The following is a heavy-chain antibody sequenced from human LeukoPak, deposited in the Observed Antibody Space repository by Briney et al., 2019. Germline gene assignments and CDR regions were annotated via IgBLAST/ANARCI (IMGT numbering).Heavy chain of an antibody. Sequence: SETLSLTCTVSGYSIKSGCYWGWIRQSPEKGLDWIGSTHQGGSTFYKSSLQSRVTMSVDTSKNQLSLKLSFVTAADTAIYYCAGSCYLNYYFDYWGRGTLVTVSS. CDR1: GYSIKSGCY. D-gene: IGHD2-15*01. CDR2: THQGGST. V-gene: IGHV4-38-2*02. CDR3: AGSCYLNYYFDY. J-gene: IGHJ4*02.